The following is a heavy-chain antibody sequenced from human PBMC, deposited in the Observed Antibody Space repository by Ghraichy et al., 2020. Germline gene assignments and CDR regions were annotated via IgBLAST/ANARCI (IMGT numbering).Heavy chain of an antibody. CDR3: ARGVVVVREYYYYGMDV. D-gene: IGHD2-2*01. V-gene: IGHV4-34*01. J-gene: IGHJ6*02. Sequence: SETLSLTCAVYGGSFSGYYWSWIRQPPGKGLEWIGEINHSGSTNYNPSLKSRVTISVDTSKNQFSLKLSSVTAADTAVYYCARGVVVVREYYYYGMDVWGQGTTVTVSS. CDR1: GGSFSGYY. CDR2: INHSGST.